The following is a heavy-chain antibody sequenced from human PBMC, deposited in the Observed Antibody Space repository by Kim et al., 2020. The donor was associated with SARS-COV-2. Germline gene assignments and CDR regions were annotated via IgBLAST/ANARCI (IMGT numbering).Heavy chain of an antibody. CDR2: T. V-gene: IGHV4-59*08. J-gene: IGHJ3*02. Sequence: TNYNPSLKSRVTISVDTSKNQFSLKLRSVTAADTAVYYCARHDTRHAFDIWGQGTMVTVSS. CDR3: ARHDTRHAFDI.